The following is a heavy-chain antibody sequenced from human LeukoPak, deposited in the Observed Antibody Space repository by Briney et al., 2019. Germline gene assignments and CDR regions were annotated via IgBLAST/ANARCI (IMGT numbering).Heavy chain of an antibody. CDR3: TRHRAYSSSSPFDY. V-gene: IGHV4-59*08. CDR2: IYYTGST. Sequence: PSETLSLTCSVSGGSISSLYWSWIRQPPRKGLERIGYIYYTGSTNYNPSLRSRVTMFVDMSKNKFSLRLSSVTSAHTTRYYCTRHRAYSSSSPFDYWGQGTLVGVSS. CDR1: GGSISSLY. D-gene: IGHD6-6*01. J-gene: IGHJ4*02.